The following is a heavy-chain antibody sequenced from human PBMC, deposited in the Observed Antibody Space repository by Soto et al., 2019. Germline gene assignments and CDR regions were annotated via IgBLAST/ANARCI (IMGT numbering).Heavy chain of an antibody. D-gene: IGHD1-1*01. CDR2: ISSSSSYI. CDR1: GFTFSSYS. J-gene: IGHJ3*02. CDR3: ARQTREPGAFDI. V-gene: IGHV3-21*01. Sequence: EVQLVESGGGLVKPGGSLRLSCAASGFTFSSYSMNWVRQAPGKGLEWVSSISSSSSYIYYADSVKGRFTISRDNAKNSLYLQMNSLRAEDTAVYYCARQTREPGAFDIWGQGTMVTVSS.